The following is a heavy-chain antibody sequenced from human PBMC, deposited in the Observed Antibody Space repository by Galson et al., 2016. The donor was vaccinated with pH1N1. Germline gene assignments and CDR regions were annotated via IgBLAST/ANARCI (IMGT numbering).Heavy chain of an antibody. D-gene: IGHD3-16*01. CDR2: IWMDGIGQ. V-gene: IGHV3-33*08. CDR1: RFSFSDYW. CDR3: TTDADDPMDV. Sequence: SLRLSCAGSRFSFSDYWMHWVRQAPGKGLEWVAFIWMDGIGQKYADSVKGRFIISRDNSKNTLYLQMNSLGDEDTAIYYCTTDADDPMDVWGIGTTVTVSP. J-gene: IGHJ6*04.